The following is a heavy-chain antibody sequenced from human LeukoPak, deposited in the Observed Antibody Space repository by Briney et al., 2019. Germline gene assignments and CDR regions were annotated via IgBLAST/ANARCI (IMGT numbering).Heavy chain of an antibody. V-gene: IGHV4-4*02. J-gene: IGHJ1*01. Sequence: MPSGTLSLTCAVSGGYISSGYWWSWIRQPPGKGLEWIGEVYHSGSTVYNPPLRSRVTISVDNSNNQFSLKLTSVTAADTAVYYCARNGDASSVVDWGQGTLVTVSS. CDR2: VYHSGST. CDR3: ARNGDASSVVD. D-gene: IGHD4-17*01. CDR1: GGYISSGYW.